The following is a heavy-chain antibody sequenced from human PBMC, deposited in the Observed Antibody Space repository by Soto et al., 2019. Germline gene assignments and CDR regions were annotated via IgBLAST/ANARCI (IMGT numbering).Heavy chain of an antibody. CDR3: ASTYYYDRSGSGPTTGAFDY. CDR1: VGSISSYY. CDR2: IYYSGST. V-gene: IGHV4-59*01. D-gene: IGHD3-22*01. Sequence: LSRTWTVSVGSISSYYWIWIRQPPLKGLEWIGYIYYSGSTNYNPSLKSRVTISVDTSKNQFSLKLSSVTAADTAVYYCASTYYYDRSGSGPTTGAFDYWGQGTLVTVSS. J-gene: IGHJ4*02.